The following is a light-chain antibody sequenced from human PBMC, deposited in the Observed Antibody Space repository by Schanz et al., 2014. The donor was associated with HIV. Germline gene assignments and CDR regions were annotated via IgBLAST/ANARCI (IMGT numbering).Light chain of an antibody. J-gene: IGLJ1*01. CDR1: SSDIGGYDL. CDR3: SSYTSSSTCV. Sequence: QSALTQPPSASGSPGQSVTVSCTGTSSDIGGYDLVSWYQQHPGKAPKLIIYEVTKRPSGVPDRFSGSRSGNTASLTVSGLQADDEADYYCSSYTSSSTCVFGTGTKVTVL. V-gene: IGLV2-8*01. CDR2: EVT.